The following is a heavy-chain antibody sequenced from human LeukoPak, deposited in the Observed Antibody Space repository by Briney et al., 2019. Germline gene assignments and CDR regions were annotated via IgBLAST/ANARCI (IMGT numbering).Heavy chain of an antibody. V-gene: IGHV4-4*07. CDR2: IYTSGST. Sequence: SETLSLTCTVSGDSISTYYWNWIRQPAGKGLEWIGRIYTSGSTNYNPSLKSRVTMSVDTSKNQFSLKLSSVTAADTAVYYCARDFLSSKWYYFDYWGQGTLATVSS. CDR3: ARDFLSSKWYYFDY. D-gene: IGHD6-13*01. J-gene: IGHJ4*02. CDR1: GDSISTYY.